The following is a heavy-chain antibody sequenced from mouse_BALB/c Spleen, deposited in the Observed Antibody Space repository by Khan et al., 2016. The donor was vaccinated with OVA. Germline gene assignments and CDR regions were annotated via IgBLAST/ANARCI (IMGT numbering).Heavy chain of an antibody. CDR1: GYSITSDYA. V-gene: IGHV3-2*02. J-gene: IGHJ4*01. CDR3: ARDGSRYNYAMDY. D-gene: IGHD2-3*01. CDR2: ISSSGST. Sequence: EVQLQESGPGLVKPSQSLSLTCTVTGYSITSDYAWNWIRQFPGNKLEWMGYISSSGSTNYNPVLKSRISITRDTSKNKFFLQLNSQTTEDTATYYCARDGSRYNYAMDYWGQGTSVTVSS.